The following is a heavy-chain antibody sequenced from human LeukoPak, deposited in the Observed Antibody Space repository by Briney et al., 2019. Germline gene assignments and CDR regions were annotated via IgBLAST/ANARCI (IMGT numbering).Heavy chain of an antibody. J-gene: IGHJ6*03. CDR1: GFTFSSYG. CDR3: ARSGGGNNRLDYYYYYMDV. CDR2: IYSGGST. Sequence: GGSLRLSCAASGFTFSSYGMSWVRQAPGKGLEWVSVIYSGGSTYYADSVKGRFTISRDNSKNTLYLQMNSLRAEDTAVYYCARSGGGNNRLDYYYYYMDVWGKGTTVTVSS. D-gene: IGHD4-23*01. V-gene: IGHV3-53*01.